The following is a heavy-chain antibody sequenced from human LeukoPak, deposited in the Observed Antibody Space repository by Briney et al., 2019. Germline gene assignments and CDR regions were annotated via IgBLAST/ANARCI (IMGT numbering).Heavy chain of an antibody. CDR1: GGSFSGYY. CDR2: INHSGST. J-gene: IGHJ6*02. D-gene: IGHD6-19*01. CDR3: ARDPRIAVEGNGMDV. Sequence: SETLSLTCAVYGGSFSGYYWSWIRQPPGKGLEWIGEINHSGSTNYNPSLKSRVTISVDTSKNQFSLKLSSVTAADTAVYYCARDPRIAVEGNGMDVWGQGTTVTVSS. V-gene: IGHV4-34*01.